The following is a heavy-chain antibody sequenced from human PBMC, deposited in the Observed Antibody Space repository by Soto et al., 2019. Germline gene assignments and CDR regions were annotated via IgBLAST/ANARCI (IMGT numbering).Heavy chain of an antibody. CDR1: GFAFSTYA. CDR2: ISGIGGSS. V-gene: IGHV3-23*01. Sequence: PVGSLRLSCAASGFAFSTYAMTWVRQAPGKGLEWVSVISGIGGSSYYAASVKGRFTISRDNSKNTPFLQMNGLRAEDTAVYYCAKVTKRAAAGRYEYYKYGMDVWGQGTTVTVSS. J-gene: IGHJ6*02. D-gene: IGHD6-13*01. CDR3: AKVTKRAAAGRYEYYKYGMDV.